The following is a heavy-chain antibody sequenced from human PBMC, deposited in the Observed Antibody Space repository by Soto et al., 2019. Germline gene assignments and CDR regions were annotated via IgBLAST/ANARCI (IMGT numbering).Heavy chain of an antibody. CDR3: AGGRDGLALPSSDP. Sequence: PSQTLSLTCAISGDSVSSNSATWNWIRQSPSRGLEWLGRTYYRSKWFNDYAVSVKSRITIIPDTSENQFSLQLNSVTPEDTAVYFCAGGRDGLALPSSDPWGQGTLVTVSS. J-gene: IGHJ5*02. D-gene: IGHD1-7*01. CDR1: GDSVSSNSAT. V-gene: IGHV6-1*01. CDR2: TYYRSKWFN.